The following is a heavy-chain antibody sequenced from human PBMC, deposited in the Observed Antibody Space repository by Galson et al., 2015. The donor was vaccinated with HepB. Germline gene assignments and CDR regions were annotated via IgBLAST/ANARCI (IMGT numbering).Heavy chain of an antibody. V-gene: IGHV1-18*01. CDR1: GYTFTSYG. Sequence: SVKFSCKASGYTFTSYGISWVRQAPGQGLEWMGWISAYNGNTNYAQKLQGRVTMTTDTSTSTAYMELRSLRSDDTAVYYCARGGVVVIATRGWFDPWGQGTLVTVSS. CDR2: ISAYNGNT. D-gene: IGHD2-21*01. J-gene: IGHJ5*02. CDR3: ARGGVVVIATRGWFDP.